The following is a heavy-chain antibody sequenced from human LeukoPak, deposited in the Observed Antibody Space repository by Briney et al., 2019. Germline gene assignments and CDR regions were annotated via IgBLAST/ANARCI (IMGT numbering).Heavy chain of an antibody. CDR1: GGTFSSYA. D-gene: IGHD6-13*01. CDR2: IIPILGIA. V-gene: IGHV1-69*04. J-gene: IGHJ4*02. CDR3: ARAFLIAAAGYYFDY. Sequence: GASVKVSCKASGGTFSSYAISWVRQAPGQGLEWMGRIIPILGIANYAQKFQGRVTITADKSTCTAYMELSSLRSEDTAVYYCARAFLIAAAGYYFDYWGQGTLVTVSS.